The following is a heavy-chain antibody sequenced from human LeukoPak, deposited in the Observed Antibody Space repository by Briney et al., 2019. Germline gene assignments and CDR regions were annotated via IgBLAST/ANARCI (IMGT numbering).Heavy chain of an antibody. CDR3: ASFSLDEVGANFDY. CDR1: GGSISSYY. CDR2: IYYSGST. V-gene: IGHV4-59*08. Sequence: SETLSLTCTVSGGSISSYYWSWIRQPPGKGLEWIGYIYYSGSTNYNPSLKSRVTISVDTSKNQFSLKLSSVTAADTAVYYCASFSLDEVGANFDYWGQGTLVTVSS. D-gene: IGHD1-26*01. J-gene: IGHJ4*02.